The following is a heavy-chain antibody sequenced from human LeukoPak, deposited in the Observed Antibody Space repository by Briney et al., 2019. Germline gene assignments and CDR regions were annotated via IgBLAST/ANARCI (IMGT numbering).Heavy chain of an antibody. CDR1: GFTFSSYW. Sequence: GGSLRLSCAASGFTFSSYWMSWVRQAPGKGLEWVANIKQDESEKYYVDSVKGRFTISRDNAKNSLYLQMNSLRAEDTAVYYCAKDPYSSPYYGPGYLGQGTLVTVSS. J-gene: IGHJ4*02. D-gene: IGHD6-19*01. V-gene: IGHV3-7*03. CDR3: AKDPYSSPYYGPGY. CDR2: IKQDESEK.